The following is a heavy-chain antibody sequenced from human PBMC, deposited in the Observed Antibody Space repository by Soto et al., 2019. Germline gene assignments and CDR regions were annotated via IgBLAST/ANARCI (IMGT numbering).Heavy chain of an antibody. CDR2: IYYSGST. Sequence: QVQLQESDAGLVKASQTLSLTCTVSGGSVSSGANYWTWTRQRPGKGLEWIGYIYYSGSTYYSPSLKSRLSISLDTSKNQFSRRLSSVTAADTAMYYCARARLRAVYAFDIWGQGTMVTVSS. V-gene: IGHV4-31*03. CDR1: GGSVSSGANY. D-gene: IGHD5-12*01. CDR3: ARARLRAVYAFDI. J-gene: IGHJ3*02.